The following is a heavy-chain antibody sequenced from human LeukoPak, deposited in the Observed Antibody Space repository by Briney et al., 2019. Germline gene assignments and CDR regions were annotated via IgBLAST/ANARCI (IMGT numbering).Heavy chain of an antibody. D-gene: IGHD6-13*01. J-gene: IGHJ4*02. Sequence: GASVKVSCTAFGYRFTSYDMHWVRQAPGQGLEWMGIINPSGGSTSYAQRFQGRVAMTMDTSTTTVYMEVNSLTSEDTAVYFCARDGPAAAPFDYWGQGTLVTVSS. CDR2: INPSGGST. V-gene: IGHV1-46*01. CDR3: ARDGPAAAPFDY. CDR1: GYRFTSYD.